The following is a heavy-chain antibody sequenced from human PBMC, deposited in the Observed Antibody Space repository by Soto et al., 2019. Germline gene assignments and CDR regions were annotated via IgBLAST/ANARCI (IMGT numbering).Heavy chain of an antibody. Sequence: LSLTCTVSGGSISSYYWSWIRQPPGKGLEWIGYIYYSGSTNYNPSLKSRVTISVDTSKNQFSLKLSSVTAADTAVYYCARLYYGSGSYDYWGQGTLVTVSS. J-gene: IGHJ4*02. CDR1: GGSISSYY. CDR2: IYYSGST. CDR3: ARLYYGSGSYDY. D-gene: IGHD3-10*01. V-gene: IGHV4-59*01.